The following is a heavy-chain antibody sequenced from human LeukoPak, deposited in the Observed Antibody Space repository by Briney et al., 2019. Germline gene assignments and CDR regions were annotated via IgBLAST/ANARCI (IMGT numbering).Heavy chain of an antibody. Sequence: GGSLRLSCGASGFTFCYSWMHCVRHVPGKGLVWVSRIHSDGRETTYAESVRGRFTISRDNVKNTLCLEMNSLNVDDTAVYFCARGGVGSFDLWGQGTLVTVSS. CDR1: GFTFCYSW. D-gene: IGHD3-10*01. V-gene: IGHV3-74*03. CDR2: IHSDGRET. CDR3: ARGGVGSFDL. J-gene: IGHJ4*02.